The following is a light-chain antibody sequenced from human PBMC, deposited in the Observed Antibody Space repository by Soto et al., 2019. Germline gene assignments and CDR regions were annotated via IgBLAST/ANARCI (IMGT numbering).Light chain of an antibody. CDR2: DAS. V-gene: IGKV1-5*01. J-gene: IGKJ2*01. Sequence: DIQMTQSPSTLSAYVGDRVTFTCRASQNIDGWLAWYQQKPGKAPKLLIYDASSLVTGILSRFSGSCSGAEFTLAISILQPDDFATYYCQQYNDISFFGQGTKLESK. CDR1: QNIDGW. CDR3: QQYNDISF.